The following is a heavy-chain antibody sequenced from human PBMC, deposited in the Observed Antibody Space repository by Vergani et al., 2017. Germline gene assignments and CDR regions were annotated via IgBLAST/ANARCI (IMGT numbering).Heavy chain of an antibody. CDR3: VRAADIVVVVTTPGHGMDV. V-gene: IGHV3-30*03. CDR1: GFGFGSFG. D-gene: IGHD2-15*01. Sequence: QVQLVESGGNVVRSGTSLSLSCAASGFGFGSFGMHWFRQSPGKGLEWVAVFSNDGGNKYYADSVKGRFTIYKDNTVDMLSLQMNSLRPDDTAVYYCVRAADIVVVVTTPGHGMDVWGQGTTVTVSS. J-gene: IGHJ6*02. CDR2: FSNDGGNK.